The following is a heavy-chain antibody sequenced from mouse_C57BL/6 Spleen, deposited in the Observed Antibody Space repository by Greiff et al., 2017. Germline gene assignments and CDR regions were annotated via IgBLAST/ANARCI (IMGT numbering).Heavy chain of an antibody. CDR2: ISSGGSYT. Sequence: EVKLVESGGDLVKPGGSLKLSCAASGFTFSSYGMSWVRQTPDKRLELVATISSGGSYTYYPDSVKGRFTISRDNAKNTLYLQMSLLKSEDRAMYYWARHGDSSRYVSYFDYWGQGTTLTVSS. CDR1: GFTFSSYG. J-gene: IGHJ2*01. D-gene: IGHD3-2*02. CDR3: ARHGDSSRYVSYFDY. V-gene: IGHV5-6*01.